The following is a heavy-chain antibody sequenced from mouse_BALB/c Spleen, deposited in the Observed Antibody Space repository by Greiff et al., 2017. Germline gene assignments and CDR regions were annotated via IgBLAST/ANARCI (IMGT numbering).Heavy chain of an antibody. CDR3: ARQIPTDYAMDY. Sequence: DVHLVESGGDLVKPGGSLKLSCAASGFTFSCYGMCWVRQTPDKRLEWVATISSGGSYTYYPDSVKGRVTLSRDNAKNTLYMQMSSLKSEDTAVYYCARQIPTDYAMDYWGQGTSVTVSS. V-gene: IGHV5-6*01. CDR2: ISSGGSYT. J-gene: IGHJ4*01. CDR1: GFTFSCYG.